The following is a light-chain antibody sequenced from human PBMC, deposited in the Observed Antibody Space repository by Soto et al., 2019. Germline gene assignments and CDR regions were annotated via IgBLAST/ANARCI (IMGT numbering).Light chain of an antibody. CDR2: WAS. Sequence: DIVMTQSPDSLAVSPGERATINCKSSQSLVHSSNNKNYLIWYQQKPGQPPKLLIYWASTRESGVPERFSGSGSGTDFTLTISSLQTEDAAVYFCQQYYSSPVTLGGGTKVEIK. CDR1: QSLVHSSNNKNY. J-gene: IGKJ4*01. V-gene: IGKV4-1*01. CDR3: QQYYSSPVT.